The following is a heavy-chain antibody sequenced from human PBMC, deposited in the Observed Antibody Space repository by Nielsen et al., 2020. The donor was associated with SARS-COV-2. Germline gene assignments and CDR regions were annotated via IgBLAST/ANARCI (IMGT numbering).Heavy chain of an antibody. Sequence: ASVKVSCKASGYTFTSYDINWVRQATGQGLEWMGWMNPNSGNTGYAQKFQERVTITRDMSTSTAYMELSSLRSEDTAVYYCAADLRVTMVRGLPNMDVWGQGTTVTVSS. CDR3: AADLRVTMVRGLPNMDV. CDR2: MNPNSGNT. D-gene: IGHD3-10*01. V-gene: IGHV1-8*01. CDR1: GYTFTSYD. J-gene: IGHJ6*02.